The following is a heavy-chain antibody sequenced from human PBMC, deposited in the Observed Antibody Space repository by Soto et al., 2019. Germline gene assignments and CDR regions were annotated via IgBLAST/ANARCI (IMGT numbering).Heavy chain of an antibody. CDR3: GRQPGHCGSTTCFGYYSVDV. CDR1: GGSISSSSYS. Sequence: QLQLQESGPRLVKPSETLSLTCSVSGGSISSSSYSWGWIRQPPGKGLEWIGTIYYSGSTHYNPSLGGRGATSAARPNDQLSRRLSSVPAADTAVYYCGRQPGHCGSTTCFGYYSVDVWGQGTTVTVS. D-gene: IGHD2-2*01. J-gene: IGHJ6*02. CDR2: IYYSGST. V-gene: IGHV4-39*01.